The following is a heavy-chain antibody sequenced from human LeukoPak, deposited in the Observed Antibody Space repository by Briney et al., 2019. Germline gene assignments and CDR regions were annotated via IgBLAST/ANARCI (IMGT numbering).Heavy chain of an antibody. D-gene: IGHD2-2*01. V-gene: IGHV1-2*02. Sequence: ASMNVSCKASGYTFSNFYMHWLRQVPGHGPEWMGWIDPKTGGTKYAQKFQGRISVTADTSISTAYIQLTRLTSDDTAVYYCARVSCSSGNMCYKRSPDFDPWGQGTLIIVSS. J-gene: IGHJ5*02. CDR3: ARVSCSSGNMCYKRSPDFDP. CDR2: IDPKTGGT. CDR1: GYTFSNFY.